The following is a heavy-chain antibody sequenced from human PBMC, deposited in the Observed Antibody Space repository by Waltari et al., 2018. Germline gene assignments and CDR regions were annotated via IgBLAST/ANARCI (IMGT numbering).Heavy chain of an antibody. CDR2: IYYSGST. J-gene: IGHJ5*02. D-gene: IGHD3-16*01. CDR3: ARDGFEPAGWFDP. Sequence: QVQLQESGPGLVTPSETLSLTCTVSGGSISSHYWSWIRQPPGKGLEWIGYIYYSGSTNYNPSLKSRVTISVDTSKNQFSLKLSSVTAADTAVYYCARDGFEPAGWFDPWGQGTLVTVSS. CDR1: GGSISSHY. V-gene: IGHV4-59*11.